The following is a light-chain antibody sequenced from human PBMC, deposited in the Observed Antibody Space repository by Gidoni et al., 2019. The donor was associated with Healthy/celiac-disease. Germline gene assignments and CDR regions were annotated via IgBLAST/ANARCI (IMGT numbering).Light chain of an antibody. CDR3: QRTYKAPRT. J-gene: IGKJ5*01. CDR1: QGISRY. Sequence: DIQLTQSPSSLSASVGDRVTITCRVSQGISRYLNWYRQKPGKVPKLLIYSASNLQSGVPSRFSGIGSGTDFTLTISSLQPEDVATYYGQRTYKAPRTFGQGTRLEIK. V-gene: IGKV1-27*01. CDR2: SAS.